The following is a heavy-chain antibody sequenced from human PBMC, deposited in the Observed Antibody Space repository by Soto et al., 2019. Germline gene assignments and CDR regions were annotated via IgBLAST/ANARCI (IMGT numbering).Heavy chain of an antibody. CDR1: GFTVSSNY. V-gene: IGHV3-66*04. Sequence: GGSLRLSCAASGFTVSSNYMSCVRQAPGKGLEWVSVIYSGGSTYYADSVKGRFTISRDNSKNTLYLQMNSLRAEDTAVYYCARQDYDYIWGSYRLGAFDIWGQGTMVTVSS. J-gene: IGHJ3*02. CDR3: ARQDYDYIWGSYRLGAFDI. CDR2: IYSGGST. D-gene: IGHD3-16*02.